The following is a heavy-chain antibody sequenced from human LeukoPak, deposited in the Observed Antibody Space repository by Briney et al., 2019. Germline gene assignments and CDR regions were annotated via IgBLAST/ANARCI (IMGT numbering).Heavy chain of an antibody. D-gene: IGHD6-13*01. CDR1: GYSFNDYW. J-gene: IGHJ5*02. Sequence: GESLKISCKGSGYSFNDYWIGWVRQMPGKGLEWMGLIYPGEFDIRYSPSFQGQVTISADKSISTAYLQWKSLKASDTAMYYCARRLGEYSSSWYNWFDPWGQGTLVTVSS. CDR2: IYPGEFDI. CDR3: ARRLGEYSSSWYNWFDP. V-gene: IGHV5-51*01.